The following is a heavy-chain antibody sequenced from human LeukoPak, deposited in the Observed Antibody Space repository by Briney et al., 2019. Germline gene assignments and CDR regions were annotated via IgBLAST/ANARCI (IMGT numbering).Heavy chain of an antibody. Sequence: EGPLTLSCSASGFTFSHYAMHWLRQAPGKGLEYVSGINNNGGSTYYADSVKGRFSISRDNSKNAVYLQMSSLGPEDTAVYYCVDDFWSGYSAMGWGQGTLVTVSS. D-gene: IGHD3-3*01. CDR1: GFTFSHYA. CDR2: INNNGGST. CDR3: VDDFWSGYSAMG. V-gene: IGHV3-64D*09. J-gene: IGHJ4*02.